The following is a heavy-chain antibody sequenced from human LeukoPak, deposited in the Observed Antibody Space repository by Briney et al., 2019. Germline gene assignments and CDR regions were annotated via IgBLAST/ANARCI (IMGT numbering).Heavy chain of an antibody. CDR2: INPSGGST. CDR1: GYTFTSYY. V-gene: IGHV1-46*01. CDR3: ARGILYRQQSGPNFDD. J-gene: IGHJ4*02. Sequence: EASVKVSCKASGYTFTSYYMHWVRQAPGQGLEWMGIINPSGGSTSYAQKFQGRVTMTRDTSTSTVYMELSSLRSEDTAVYYCARGILYRQQSGPNFDDWGQGTLVTVSS. D-gene: IGHD6-13*01.